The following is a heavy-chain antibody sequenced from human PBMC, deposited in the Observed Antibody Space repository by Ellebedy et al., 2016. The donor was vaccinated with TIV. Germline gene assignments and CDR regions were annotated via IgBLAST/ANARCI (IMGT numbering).Heavy chain of an antibody. Sequence: GESLKISCSASGFTFTTYAMHSVRQAPGKGLEWVSLISSTGGNTYYTESVKGRFTISRDNSKNTVYLQMSSLRAEDAAVYYCARGDSSNWYDRWGQGTLVTVSS. CDR2: ISSTGGNT. J-gene: IGHJ5*02. V-gene: IGHV3-23*01. CDR1: GFTFTTYA. CDR3: ARGDSSNWYDR. D-gene: IGHD6-13*01.